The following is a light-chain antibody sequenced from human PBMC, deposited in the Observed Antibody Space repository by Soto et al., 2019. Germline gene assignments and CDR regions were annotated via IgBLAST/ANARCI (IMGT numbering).Light chain of an antibody. CDR2: SAY. V-gene: IGKV1-39*01. CDR1: QNIDTY. Sequence: DIPMTQSPSSLSASVGDRVTITCRASQNIDTYLNWYLQKPGQAPKLLIYSAYSLQSGVSPRFSGDGSGTDFTLTISSLQPEDFATYYCQQSYRTPHTFGQGTKLETK. J-gene: IGKJ2*01. CDR3: QQSYRTPHT.